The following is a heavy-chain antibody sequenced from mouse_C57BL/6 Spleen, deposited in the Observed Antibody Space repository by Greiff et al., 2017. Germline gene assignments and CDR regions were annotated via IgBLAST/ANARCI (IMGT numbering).Heavy chain of an antibody. CDR3: ARDWDVEDYAMDY. CDR2: INPNYGTT. V-gene: IGHV1-39*01. Sequence: EVKLMESGPELVKPGASVKISCKASGYSFTDYNMNWVKQSNGKSLEWIGVINPNYGTTSYNQKFKGKATLTVDQSSSTAYMQLNSLTSEDSAVYYCARDWDVEDYAMDYWGQGTSVTVAS. CDR1: GYSFTDYN. D-gene: IGHD4-1*01. J-gene: IGHJ4*01.